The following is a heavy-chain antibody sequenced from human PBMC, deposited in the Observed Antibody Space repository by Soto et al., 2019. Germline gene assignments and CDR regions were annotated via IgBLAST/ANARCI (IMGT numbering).Heavy chain of an antibody. J-gene: IGHJ4*02. V-gene: IGHV4-31*03. CDR1: GGSISSGGYS. CDR2: IYYSGST. D-gene: IGHD2-2*01. Sequence: QVQLQESGPGLVKPSQTLSLTCTVSGGSISSGGYSWSWIRQHPGKGLEWIGYIYYSGSTYYNPSLKSRVTISVDTSKNQFSLKLSSVTAADTAVYYCARDLEPYQLLAWGQGTLVTVSS. CDR3: ARDLEPYQLLA.